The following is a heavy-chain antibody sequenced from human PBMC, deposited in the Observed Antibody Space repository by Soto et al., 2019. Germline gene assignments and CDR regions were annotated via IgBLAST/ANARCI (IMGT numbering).Heavy chain of an antibody. V-gene: IGHV1-46*03. CDR3: ARVPRLMAVAKGGGFFDSFVF. CDR1: GYTFTSYY. Sequence: ASVKVSCKASGYTFTSYYMHWVRQAPGQGLEWMGIINPSGGSTSYAQKFQGRVTMTRDTSTSTVYMELSSLRSEDTAVYYCARVPRLMAVAKGGGFFDSFVFWGKGIMVTL. J-gene: IGHJ3*01. D-gene: IGHD3-3*01. CDR2: INPSGGST.